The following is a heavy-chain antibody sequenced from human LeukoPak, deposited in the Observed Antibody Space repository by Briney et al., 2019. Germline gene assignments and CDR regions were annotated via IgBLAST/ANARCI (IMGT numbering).Heavy chain of an antibody. CDR3: ARVGVVVPAGMDI. CDR2: IRKKSNGYNT. J-gene: IGHJ3*02. CDR1: GFTFSDHY. D-gene: IGHD2-2*01. V-gene: IGHV3-72*01. Sequence: PGGSLRLSCAASGFTFSDHYMDWVRQAPGEGLEWVARIRKKSNGYNTQYAASVKGRFIISREDPRNSLYLQMNSLKTEDTAVYYCARVGVVVPAGMDIWGQGTMVTVSS.